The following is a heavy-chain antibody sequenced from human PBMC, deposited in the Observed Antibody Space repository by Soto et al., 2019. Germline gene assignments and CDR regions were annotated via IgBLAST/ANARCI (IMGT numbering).Heavy chain of an antibody. CDR3: ARLPPQVDQLLTHPESYYYYMDV. Sequence: QLQLQESGPGLVKPSETLSLTCTVSGGSISSSSYYWGWIRQPPGKGLEWIGSIYYSGSTYYNPSLKSRVTISVDTSKNQFSLKLSSVTAADTAVYYCARLPPQVDQLLTHPESYYYYMDVWGKGTTVTVSS. CDR2: IYYSGST. CDR1: GGSISSSSYY. D-gene: IGHD2-2*01. J-gene: IGHJ6*03. V-gene: IGHV4-39*01.